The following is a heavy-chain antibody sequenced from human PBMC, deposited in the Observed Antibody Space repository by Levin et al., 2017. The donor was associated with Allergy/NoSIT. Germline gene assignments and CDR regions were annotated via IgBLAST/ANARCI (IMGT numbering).Heavy chain of an antibody. J-gene: IGHJ4*02. CDR3: VILPFIGVAGSLRDF. V-gene: IGHV3-64D*06. CDR2: ITTDGTNT. D-gene: IGHD6-19*01. CDR1: GFTFSNYA. Sequence: GESLKISCSASGFTFSNYALHWIRQAPGKGLEYVSAITTDGTNTYYPDSMKGRFHISRDNSKNAVFLQMSSLSVEDTALYYCVILPFIGVAGSLRDFWGQGSRVTVSS.